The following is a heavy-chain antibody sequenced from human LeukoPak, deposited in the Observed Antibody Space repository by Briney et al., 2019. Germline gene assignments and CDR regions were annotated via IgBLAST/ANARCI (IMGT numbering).Heavy chain of an antibody. CDR3: AGYYYDSSGYMQS. V-gene: IGHV1-69*13. Sequence: SVTVSCMASVCTLNKYAIRWVRQAPGQGLDGRGGIIPIFGTANYAQKFQGSVTITADESTSTAYMELSSLRSEDTAVYYCAGYYYDSSGYMQSWGQGTLVTVSS. CDR1: VCTLNKYA. J-gene: IGHJ4*02. D-gene: IGHD3-22*01. CDR2: IIPIFGTA.